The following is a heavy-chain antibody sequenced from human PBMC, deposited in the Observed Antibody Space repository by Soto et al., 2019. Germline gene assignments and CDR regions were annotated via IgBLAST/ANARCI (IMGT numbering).Heavy chain of an antibody. V-gene: IGHV2-5*02. Sequence: QISLKESGPTLVKPTQTLTLTCTFSGFSLSTSGVGVAWIRQPPGKALEWLALLYWDNEMRYSPSLQSRLTITRDTSKNQVVLTMTNMDPMDTATYYSAQTHMIPLTFESWGQGTLVTVSS. CDR1: GFSLSTSGVG. CDR2: LYWDNEM. J-gene: IGHJ4*02. CDR3: AQTHMIPLTFES. D-gene: IGHD3-16*01.